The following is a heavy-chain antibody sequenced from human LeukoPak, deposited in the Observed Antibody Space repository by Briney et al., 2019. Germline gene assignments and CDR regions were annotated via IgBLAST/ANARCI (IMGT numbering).Heavy chain of an antibody. V-gene: IGHV4-59*01. CDR3: ARALRLWGGNSGMAFDI. CDR2: IYNGGST. J-gene: IGHJ3*02. CDR1: GGSISSYY. Sequence: PSETLSLTCTVSGGSISSYYWSWIRQPPGKGLEWIGYIYNGGSTNYNHSLKSRVTISEDMSNNQFSLKLSSVTAADTAVYYCARALRLWGGNSGMAFDIWGQGTMVTVSS. D-gene: IGHD4-23*01.